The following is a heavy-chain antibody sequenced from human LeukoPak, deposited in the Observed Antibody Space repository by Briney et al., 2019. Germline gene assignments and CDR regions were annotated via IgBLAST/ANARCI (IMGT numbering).Heavy chain of an antibody. CDR3: ARVSSSGRFDP. V-gene: IGHV1-3*01. J-gene: IGHJ5*02. CDR2: INAGNGNT. Sequence: ASVKVSCKASGYTFTSYGISWVRQAPGKGLEWMGWINAGNGNTKYSQKFQGRVTITRDTSASTAYMEPSSLRSEDTAVYYCARVSSSGRFDPWGQGTLVTVSS. CDR1: GYTFTSYG. D-gene: IGHD6-19*01.